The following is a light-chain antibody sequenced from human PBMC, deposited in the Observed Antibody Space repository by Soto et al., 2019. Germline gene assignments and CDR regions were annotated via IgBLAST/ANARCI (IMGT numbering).Light chain of an antibody. Sequence: VLTHSPVTRSLSQGETATLFCKASQSVGIYLGWFQQKPGQEPRVLIYDANNRAGGVPDRFSGSGSGTDFTLPIISLEAEDSAVYECQQREIWPPLTFGGGTKFEI. J-gene: IGKJ4*01. CDR3: QQREIWPPLT. CDR1: QSVGIY. CDR2: DAN. V-gene: IGKV3-11*01.